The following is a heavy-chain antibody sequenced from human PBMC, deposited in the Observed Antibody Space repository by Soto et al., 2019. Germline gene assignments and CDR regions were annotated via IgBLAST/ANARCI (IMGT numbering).Heavy chain of an antibody. D-gene: IGHD6-19*01. CDR2: INSDGSST. CDR1: GLTFSSYW. J-gene: IGHJ4*02. Sequence: EVQLVESGGGLVQPGGSLRLSCAASGLTFSSYWMHWVRQAPGKGLVWVSRINSDGSSTSYADSVKGRFTISRDNAKNTLYLQMNSLSAEATAVYYCARRRGSSGWKTNFDHWGQGTLVTVSS. V-gene: IGHV3-74*01. CDR3: ARRRGSSGWKTNFDH.